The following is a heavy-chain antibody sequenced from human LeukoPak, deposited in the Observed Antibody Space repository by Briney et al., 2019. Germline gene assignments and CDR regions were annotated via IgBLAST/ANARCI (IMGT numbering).Heavy chain of an antibody. Sequence: GESLKISCKASGYSFTNYWIGWVRQMPGKGLEWMGIIYPGDSETKYSPSFQGQVTISADKSITTTYLQWSSLTASDTAIYYCARLRTYYDVLTGYDYYMDVWGKGTTVTISS. CDR2: IYPGDSET. CDR1: GYSFTNYW. CDR3: ARLRTYYDVLTGYDYYMDV. J-gene: IGHJ6*03. V-gene: IGHV5-51*01. D-gene: IGHD3-9*01.